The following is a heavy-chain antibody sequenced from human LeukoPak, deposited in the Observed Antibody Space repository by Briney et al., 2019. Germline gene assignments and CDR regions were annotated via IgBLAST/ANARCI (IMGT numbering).Heavy chain of an antibody. CDR3: ARLNCRMTTCQDYNFDY. J-gene: IGHJ4*02. CDR2: ISAYSGNT. V-gene: IGHV1-18*01. D-gene: IGHD4-11*01. CDR1: GYPFTSYG. Sequence: ASVKLSCKASGYPFTSYGINWVRQAPGQGLEWMGWISAYSGNTNYAQKFQDRVTMTTDTSTGTVYMDLRSLRSDDTAVYYCARLNCRMTTCQDYNFDYWGQGTLVTVSS.